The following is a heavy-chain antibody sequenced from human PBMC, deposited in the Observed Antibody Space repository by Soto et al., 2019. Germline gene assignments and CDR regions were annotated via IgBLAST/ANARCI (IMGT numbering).Heavy chain of an antibody. CDR3: ARGSSQVDY. Sequence: GGSLRLSCAASGFTFRDFDMSWIRQAPGKGLEWVSCMSSSGTTIHYADSVKGRFTISRDNAMNLLYLQINSLKAEDTAVYYCARGSSQVDYWGQGTLVTVPQ. V-gene: IGHV3-11*01. CDR1: GFTFRDFD. CDR2: MSSSGTTI. J-gene: IGHJ4*02.